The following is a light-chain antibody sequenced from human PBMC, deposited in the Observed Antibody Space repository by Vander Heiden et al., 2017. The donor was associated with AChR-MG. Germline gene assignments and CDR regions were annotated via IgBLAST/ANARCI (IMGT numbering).Light chain of an antibody. CDR3: QQYNSYSWT. Sequence: DIQMTQSPSTLSASVGDRVTITCRDSQSISSWLAWYQQKPGKAPKILIYDASSLESGVPSRFSGSGSGTEFTLTISSLQPDDFATYYCQQYNSYSWTFGQGTKVEIK. J-gene: IGKJ1*01. V-gene: IGKV1-5*01. CDR2: DAS. CDR1: QSISSW.